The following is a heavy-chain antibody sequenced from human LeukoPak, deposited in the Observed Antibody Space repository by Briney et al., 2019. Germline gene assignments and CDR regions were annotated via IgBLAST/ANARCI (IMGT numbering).Heavy chain of an antibody. CDR1: GGSISSSSYY. Sequence: SETLSLTCTVSGGSISSSSYYWGWIRQPPGKGLEWIGSIYHSGSTYYNPSLKSRVTISVDTSKNQFSLKLSSVTAADTAVYYCARGGNIYPFDYWGQGTLVTVSS. CDR3: ARGGNIYPFDY. CDR2: IYHSGST. J-gene: IGHJ4*02. D-gene: IGHD1-26*01. V-gene: IGHV4-39*07.